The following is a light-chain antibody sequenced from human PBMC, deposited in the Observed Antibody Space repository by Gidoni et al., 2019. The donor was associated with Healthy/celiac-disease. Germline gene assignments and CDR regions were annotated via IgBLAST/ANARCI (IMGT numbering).Light chain of an antibody. V-gene: IGKV3-15*01. CDR2: GAS. CDR3: QQYNNWPPVT. Sequence: EIVLTQSPDTLSVSQGERATLSCRASQSVSSTLAWYQQTPGQAPRLLISGASTRATGIPARFSCSGSGTEFTLTISSLQSEDFSVYYCQQYNNWPPVTFGPGTKVDSK. CDR1: QSVSST. J-gene: IGKJ3*01.